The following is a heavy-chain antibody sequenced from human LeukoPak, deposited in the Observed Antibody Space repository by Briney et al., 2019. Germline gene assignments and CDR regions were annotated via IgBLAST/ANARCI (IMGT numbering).Heavy chain of an antibody. CDR1: GGTFSSYA. V-gene: IGHV1-69*13. D-gene: IGHD2-15*01. Sequence: SVKVSCKASGGTFSSYAISWVRQAPGQGLEWMGGIIPIFGTANYAQKFQGRVTITADESTSTAYMELSSLRSEDTAVYYCARINCSGGSCYPYYYYYYGMNVWGQGTTVTVPS. CDR2: IIPIFGTA. CDR3: ARINCSGGSCYPYYYYYYGMNV. J-gene: IGHJ6*02.